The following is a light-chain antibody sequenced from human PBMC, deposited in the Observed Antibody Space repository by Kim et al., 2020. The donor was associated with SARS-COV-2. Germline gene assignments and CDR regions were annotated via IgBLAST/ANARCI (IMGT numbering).Light chain of an antibody. Sequence: AMGQKVRITCQGDSLRSYYASWYQQKPGQAPVLVIYGKNNRPSGIPDRFSGSSSGNTASSTITGAQAEDEADYYCNSRDSSGNHWVFGGGTQLTVL. CDR1: SLRSYY. V-gene: IGLV3-19*01. J-gene: IGLJ3*02. CDR3: NSRDSSGNHWV. CDR2: GKN.